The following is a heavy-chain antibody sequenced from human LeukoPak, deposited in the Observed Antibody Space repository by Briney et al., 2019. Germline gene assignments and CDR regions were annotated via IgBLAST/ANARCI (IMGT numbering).Heavy chain of an antibody. CDR2: IWYDGSNK. CDR3: ARDPGGVVYFDY. CDR1: GFSFSSYA. Sequence: PGGSLRLSCSASGFSFSSYAMHWVRQAPGKGLEWVAVIWYDGSNKYYADSVKGRFTISRDNSKNTLYLQMNTLRAEDTAVYYCARDPGGVVYFDYWGQGTLVTVSS. D-gene: IGHD2-8*01. J-gene: IGHJ4*02. V-gene: IGHV3-33*08.